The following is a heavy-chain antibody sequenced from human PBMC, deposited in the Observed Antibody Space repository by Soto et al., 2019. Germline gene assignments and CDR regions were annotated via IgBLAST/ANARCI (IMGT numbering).Heavy chain of an antibody. V-gene: IGHV4-39*01. D-gene: IGHD2-15*01. CDR2: IFYSGST. CDR1: SGSISSTIYS. J-gene: IGHJ5*02. Sequence: SETLSLTCTVSSGSISSTIYSWDWIRQPPGKGLEWIGSIFYSGSTYYNPSLKSRVTISVDTSKNQFSLTLASVTAADTAVYYCARQCRGVTCHWFVPWRQGTLVTVSP. CDR3: ARQCRGVTCHWFVP.